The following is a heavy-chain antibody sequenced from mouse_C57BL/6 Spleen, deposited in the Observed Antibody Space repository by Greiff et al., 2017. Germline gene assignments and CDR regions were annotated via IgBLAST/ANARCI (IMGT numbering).Heavy chain of an antibody. CDR2: IYPRSGNT. D-gene: IGHD2-5*01. V-gene: IGHV1-81*01. J-gene: IGHJ2*01. Sequence: QVQLQQPGAELARPGASVKLSCKASGYTFTSYGISWVKQRTGQGLEWIGEIYPRSGNTYYNEKFKGKATLTADKSSSTAYMELRSLTSEDSAVYFCARDYSNPYYFDYWGQGTTLTVSS. CDR1: GYTFTSYG. CDR3: ARDYSNPYYFDY.